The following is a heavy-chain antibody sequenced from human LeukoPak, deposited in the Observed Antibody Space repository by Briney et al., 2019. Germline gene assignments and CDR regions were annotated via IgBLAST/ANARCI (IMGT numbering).Heavy chain of an antibody. J-gene: IGHJ5*02. V-gene: IGHV4-34*01. CDR1: GGSLSDYY. D-gene: IGHD3-10*01. Sequence: PSETLSLTCAVYGGSLSDYYWSWIRQSPGKGLEWIGEISHRGRTYYNLSLKSRVTISVETSKNQFSLKLKSVTAADTAVYYCARGGYYGSGNDFRFDPWGQGTLVTVSS. CDR3: ARGGYYGSGNDFRFDP. CDR2: ISHRGRT.